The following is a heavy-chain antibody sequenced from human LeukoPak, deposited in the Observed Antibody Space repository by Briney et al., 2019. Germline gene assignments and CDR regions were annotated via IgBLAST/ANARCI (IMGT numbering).Heavy chain of an antibody. J-gene: IGHJ4*02. CDR1: GFTLSSYA. CDR3: ARSGYGSGSYLGRY. CDR2: INHSGST. Sequence: GSLRLSCAASGFTLSSYAMSWIRQPPGKGLEWIGEINHSGSTNYNPSLKSRVTISVDTSKNQFSLKLSSVTAADTAVYYCARSGYGSGSYLGRYWGQGTLVTVSS. D-gene: IGHD3-10*01. V-gene: IGHV4-34*01.